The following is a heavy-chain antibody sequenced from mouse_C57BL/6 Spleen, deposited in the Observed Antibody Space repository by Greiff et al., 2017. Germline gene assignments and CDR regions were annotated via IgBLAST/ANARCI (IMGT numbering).Heavy chain of an antibody. D-gene: IGHD6-2*01. CDR3: ARGDGLYYFDY. CDR2: IDPSDSET. CDR1: GYTFTSYW. J-gene: IGHJ2*01. Sequence: VQLQQPGAELVRPGSSVKLSCKASGYTFTSYWMHWVKQRPIQGLEWIGNIDPSDSETHYNQKFKDKATLTVDKSSSTAYMQLSSLTSEDSAVYYCARGDGLYYFDYWGQGTTLTVSS. V-gene: IGHV1-52*01.